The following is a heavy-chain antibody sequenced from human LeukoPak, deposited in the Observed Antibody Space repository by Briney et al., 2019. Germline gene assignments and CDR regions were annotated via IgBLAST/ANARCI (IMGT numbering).Heavy chain of an antibody. CDR1: GFTFSSYG. CDR3: AGDRYSSSWYGSITTYYYYYGMDV. V-gene: IGHV3-33*01. J-gene: IGHJ6*02. D-gene: IGHD6-13*01. Sequence: GGSLRLSCAASGFTFSSYGMHWVRQAPGKGLEWVAVIWYDGSNKYYADSVKGRFTISRDNSKNTLYLQMNSLRAEDTAVYYCAGDRYSSSWYGSITTYYYYYGMDVWGQGTTVTVSS. CDR2: IWYDGSNK.